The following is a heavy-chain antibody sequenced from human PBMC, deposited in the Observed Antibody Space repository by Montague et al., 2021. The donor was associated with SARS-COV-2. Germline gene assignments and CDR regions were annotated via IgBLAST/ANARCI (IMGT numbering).Heavy chain of an antibody. D-gene: IGHD3-3*01. CDR1: GASVSTGSYY. V-gene: IGHV4-61*01. Sequence: SETLSLTCTVSGASVSTGSYYWSWIRQPPGKGLEWIGRIYYSGSTNYNPSLKSRVTISVDTSKNQFSLKLSSVTAADTAVYYCARVPWPTTIFGVVGYYGMDVWGQGTTVTVSS. CDR3: ARVPWPTTIFGVVGYYGMDV. J-gene: IGHJ6*02. CDR2: IYYSGST.